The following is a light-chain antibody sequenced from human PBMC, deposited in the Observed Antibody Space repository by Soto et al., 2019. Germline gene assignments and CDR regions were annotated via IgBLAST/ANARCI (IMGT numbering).Light chain of an antibody. CDR1: SSNIGRNT. CDR3: AAWDDSLNGPV. CDR2: SNN. Sequence: QSVLTQPPSASGTPGQRVTISCSGSSSNIGRNTGNWYQQLPGTAPKLLIYSNNQRPSGVPDRFSGSKSGTSASLAISGLQSEDEADYYCAAWDDSLNGPVFGGGTKVTVL. V-gene: IGLV1-44*01. J-gene: IGLJ3*02.